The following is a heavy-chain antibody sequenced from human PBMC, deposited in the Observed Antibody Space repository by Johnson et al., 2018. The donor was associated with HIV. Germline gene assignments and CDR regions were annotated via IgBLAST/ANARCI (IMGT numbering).Heavy chain of an antibody. CDR1: GFTFGDYA. V-gene: IGHV3-9*01. J-gene: IGHJ3*02. Sequence: VQLVESGGGVVQPGRSLRLSCAASGFTFGDYAMHWVRQAPGKGLEWVAGICWDGGSKCYADSVKGRFTISRDNTKNSLYLQMNRLRAEDTAVYYCARGLSSWSFDAFDIWGQGTTVTVSS. D-gene: IGHD6-13*01. CDR3: ARGLSSWSFDAFDI. CDR2: ICWDGGSK.